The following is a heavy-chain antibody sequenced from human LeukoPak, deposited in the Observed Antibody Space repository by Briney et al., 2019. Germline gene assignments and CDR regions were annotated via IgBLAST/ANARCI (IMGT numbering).Heavy chain of an antibody. Sequence: GGSLRLSCAASGFNFRSYSMNWVRQAPGKGLEWVSYISSSTINIYYADSVKGRFTISRDDAKNPLYLQMNSLRDEDTAVYYCASDGYAKFDYWGQGTLVTVSS. CDR2: ISSSTINI. CDR1: GFNFRSYS. V-gene: IGHV3-48*02. CDR3: ASDGYAKFDY. D-gene: IGHD5-18*01. J-gene: IGHJ4*02.